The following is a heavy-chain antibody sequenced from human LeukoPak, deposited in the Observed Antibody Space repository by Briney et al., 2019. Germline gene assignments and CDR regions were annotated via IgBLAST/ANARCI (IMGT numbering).Heavy chain of an antibody. V-gene: IGHV3-21*01. J-gene: IGHJ4*02. Sequence: NPGGSLRLSCAASGFTFSSYSMNWVRQAPGKGLEWVSSISSSSSYIYYADSVKGRFTISRDNAKNSLYLQMSSLRAEDTAVYYCARDRGQQLVFDYWGQGTLVTVSS. CDR1: GFTFSSYS. CDR3: ARDRGQQLVFDY. CDR2: ISSSSSYI. D-gene: IGHD6-13*01.